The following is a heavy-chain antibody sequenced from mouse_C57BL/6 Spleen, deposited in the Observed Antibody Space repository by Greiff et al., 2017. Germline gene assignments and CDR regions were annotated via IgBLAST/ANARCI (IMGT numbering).Heavy chain of an antibody. J-gene: IGHJ2*01. D-gene: IGHD1-1*01. CDR1: GYTFTDYA. CDR3: AREGNYYGSRGY. Sequence: VKLMESGPELVRPGVSVKISCKGSGYTFTDYAMHWVKQSHAKSLEWIGVISTYYGDASYNQKFKDKATMTVDKSSSTAYMELARLTSEDSAVYYCAREGNYYGSRGYWGQGTTLTVSS. V-gene: IGHV1-67*01. CDR2: ISTYYGDA.